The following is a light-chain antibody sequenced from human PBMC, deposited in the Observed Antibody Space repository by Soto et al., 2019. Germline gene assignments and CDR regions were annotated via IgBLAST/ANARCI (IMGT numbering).Light chain of an antibody. J-gene: IGLJ2*01. V-gene: IGLV2-23*01. CDR1: SSDVGSHNL. Sequence: QSVLTQPASVSGSPGQSITISRTGTSSDVGSHNLVSWYQQHPGKAPKLMIYEDNKRPSGVSNRFSGSKSGNTASLTISGLQAEDEADYYCSSYAGSYTHVVFGGGTKLTVL. CDR3: SSYAGSYTHVV. CDR2: EDN.